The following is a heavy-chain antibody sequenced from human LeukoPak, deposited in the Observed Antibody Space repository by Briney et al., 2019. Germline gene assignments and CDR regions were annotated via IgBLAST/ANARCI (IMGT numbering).Heavy chain of an antibody. D-gene: IGHD3-22*01. CDR1: GFTFSSYS. Sequence: GGSLRLSCAASGFTFSSYSMNWVRQAPGKGLEWVSSISSSSSYIYYADSVKGRFTISRDNSKNTLYLQMNSLRAEDTAVYYCAKDPGSRYYDSSGYQNYWGQGTLVTVSS. J-gene: IGHJ4*02. CDR2: ISSSSSYI. CDR3: AKDPGSRYYDSSGYQNY. V-gene: IGHV3-21*01.